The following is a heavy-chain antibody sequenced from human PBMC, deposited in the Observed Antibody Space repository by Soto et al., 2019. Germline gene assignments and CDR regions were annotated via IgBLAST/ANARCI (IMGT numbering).Heavy chain of an antibody. CDR1: GFTFSSYA. J-gene: IGHJ1*01. V-gene: IGHV3-30-3*01. CDR2: ISYDGSNK. Sequence: PGGSLRLSCAASGFTFSSYAMHWVRQAPGKGLEWVAVISYDGSNKYYADSVKGRFTISRDNSKNTLYLQMNSLRAEDTAVYYFSRDVDATYYYGSNFQHWGQGTLVTVSS. D-gene: IGHD3-10*01. CDR3: SRDVDATYYYGSNFQH.